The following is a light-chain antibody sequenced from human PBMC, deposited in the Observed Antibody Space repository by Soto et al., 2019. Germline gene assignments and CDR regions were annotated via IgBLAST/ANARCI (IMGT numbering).Light chain of an antibody. CDR3: QTWGTGIRV. J-gene: IGLJ1*01. CDR1: SGHSSYA. CDR2: LNSDGSH. V-gene: IGLV4-69*01. Sequence: QLVLTQSPSASASLGASVKLTCTLRSGHSSYAIAWHQQQPEKGPRYLMKLNSDGSHNKGDGIPDRFSGSSSGAERYLTISSIQSEDEADYYCQTWGTGIRVFGTGTKLTVL.